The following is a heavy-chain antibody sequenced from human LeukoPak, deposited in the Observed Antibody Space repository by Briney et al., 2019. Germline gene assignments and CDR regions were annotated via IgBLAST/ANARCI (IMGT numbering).Heavy chain of an antibody. CDR1: GFPLSYYI. Sequence: GGSLTLSCAASGFPLSYYIMHWVRQAPGKGLEWVAVISSDGVTKYYADSVNGRFTISRDNSKNTLYLQMNSLRVEDTAVYHCATGESQLTAGYYYYMDVWGQGTTVTVSS. V-gene: IGHV3-30-3*01. J-gene: IGHJ6*03. CDR2: ISSDGVTK. D-gene: IGHD2-21*02. CDR3: ATGESQLTAGYYYYMDV.